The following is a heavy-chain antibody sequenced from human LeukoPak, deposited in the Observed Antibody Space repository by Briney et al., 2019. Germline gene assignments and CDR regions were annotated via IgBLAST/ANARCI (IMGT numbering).Heavy chain of an antibody. CDR1: GFTFSSYA. CDR3: AKETRIMITFGGIPDY. J-gene: IGHJ4*02. CDR2: ISGSGGST. D-gene: IGHD3-16*01. Sequence: PGGSLRLSCAASGFTFSSYAMSWVRQAPGKGLEWVSAISGSGGSTYYADSVKGRFTTSRDNSKNTLYLQMNSLRAEDTAVYYCAKETRIMITFGGIPDYWGQGTLVTVSS. V-gene: IGHV3-23*01.